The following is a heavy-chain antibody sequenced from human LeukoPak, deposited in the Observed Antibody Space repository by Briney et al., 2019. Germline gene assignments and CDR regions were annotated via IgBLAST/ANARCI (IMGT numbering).Heavy chain of an antibody. D-gene: IGHD2-15*01. CDR2: FTSGYTI. J-gene: IGHJ6*02. CDR1: GFTFSTYE. Sequence: GGSLRLSCAASGFTFSTYEMSWVRQAPGKGLEWVASFTSGYTIYFADSVRGRFSIYRDNAKNSLYLQMNSLRAEDTAVYYCARVSGIALDVWGQGTTVTVSS. V-gene: IGHV3-48*03. CDR3: ARVSGIALDV.